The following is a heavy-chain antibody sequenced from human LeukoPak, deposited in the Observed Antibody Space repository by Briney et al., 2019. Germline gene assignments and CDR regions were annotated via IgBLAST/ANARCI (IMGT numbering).Heavy chain of an antibody. CDR1: GFTFSSYW. CDR3: ARVGYYDSSGYGPFDY. Sequence: GGSLRLSCAASGFTFSSYWMSWVRQAPGKGLEWVASIKQDGSEKYYVDSVKGRFTISRDNAKNSLYLQMNSLRAEDTAVYYCARVGYYDSSGYGPFDYWGQGTLVTVSS. CDR2: IKQDGSEK. V-gene: IGHV3-7*03. D-gene: IGHD3-22*01. J-gene: IGHJ4*02.